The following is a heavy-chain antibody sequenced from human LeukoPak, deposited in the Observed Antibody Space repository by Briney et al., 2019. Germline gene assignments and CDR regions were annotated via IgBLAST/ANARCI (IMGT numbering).Heavy chain of an antibody. D-gene: IGHD5-12*01. V-gene: IGHV3-23*01. J-gene: IGHJ4*02. CDR3: AGYSGNLHF. CDR2: ISGSDGTT. CDR1: GFTFSSYA. Sequence: GGSLRLSCAASGFTFSSYAMSWVRQAPGQGLEWVSAISGSDGTTYYADSVKDRFTISRGNSKNTLYLRMDSLRAEDTAIYYCAGYSGNLHFWGQGTLATVSS.